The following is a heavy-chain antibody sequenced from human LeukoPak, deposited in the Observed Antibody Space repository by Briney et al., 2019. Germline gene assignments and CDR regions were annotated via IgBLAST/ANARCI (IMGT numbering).Heavy chain of an antibody. V-gene: IGHV4-4*09. D-gene: IGHD6-13*01. CDR1: GGSISSYY. Sequence: PSETLSLTCTVSGGSISSYYWSWIRQPPGKGLEWIGYIYTSGSTNYNPSLKSRVTISVDTSKNQFSLKLSSVTAADTAVYYCARRAAAKTYYYYYMGVWGKGTTVTVSS. CDR2: IYTSGST. J-gene: IGHJ6*03. CDR3: ARRAAAKTYYYYYMGV.